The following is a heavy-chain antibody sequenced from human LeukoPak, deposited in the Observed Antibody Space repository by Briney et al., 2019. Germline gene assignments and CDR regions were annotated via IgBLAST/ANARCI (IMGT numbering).Heavy chain of an antibody. Sequence: GGSRRLSCAASGFTFSTYAMHWVRQAPGKGLDWVAVISDDGSIKYYADSVKGRFTSSRDNSKNTVYLQMNSLRAEDTAVYYCARVGADTQKIGEIWHNWFDPWGQGTLVTVSS. CDR3: ARVGADTQKIGEIWHNWFDP. J-gene: IGHJ5*02. CDR2: ISDDGSIK. CDR1: GFTFSTYA. V-gene: IGHV3-30*04. D-gene: IGHD3-10*01.